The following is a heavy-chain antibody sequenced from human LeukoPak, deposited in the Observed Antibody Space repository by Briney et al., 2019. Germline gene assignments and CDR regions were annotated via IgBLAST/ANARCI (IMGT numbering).Heavy chain of an antibody. CDR1: GLTFSNYG. CDR3: AKGFSGMYSNFDY. Sequence: GRSLRLSCAGSGLTFSNYGMHWVRQAPGKGLEWVAVISYDGGNKYYADSVKGRFTISRDNSKNTLYLQMNSLRAEDTAVYYCAKGFSGMYSNFDYWGQGTLVTVSS. D-gene: IGHD1-26*01. V-gene: IGHV3-30*18. J-gene: IGHJ4*02. CDR2: ISYDGGNK.